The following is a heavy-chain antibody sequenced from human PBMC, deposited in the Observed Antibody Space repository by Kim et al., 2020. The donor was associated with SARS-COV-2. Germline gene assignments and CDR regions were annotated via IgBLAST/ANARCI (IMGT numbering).Heavy chain of an antibody. CDR2: ST. J-gene: IGHJ6*02. D-gene: IGHD6-19*01. V-gene: IGHV4-39*01. CDR3: ARHLISVPYDV. Sequence: STSYAPSLTRRVTISVDPSKNHFSLRMNSVTAADTAVYYCARHLISVPYDVWGQGTTVTVSS.